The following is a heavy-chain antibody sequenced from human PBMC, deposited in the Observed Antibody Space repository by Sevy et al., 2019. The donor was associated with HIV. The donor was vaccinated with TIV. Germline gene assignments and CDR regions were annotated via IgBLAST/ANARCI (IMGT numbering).Heavy chain of an antibody. CDR3: ARDPAIAAAVTFDN. CDR1: GFIFSSYS. J-gene: IGHJ4*02. CDR2: ISSSSKYI. D-gene: IGHD6-13*01. Sequence: GGSLRLSCAASGFIFSSYSINWVRQAPGKGLDWVSSISSSSKYIYYADSVKGRFTISRDNAKNSLYLQMNSLRAEETAVYYCARDPAIAAAVTFDNWGQGTLVTVSS. V-gene: IGHV3-21*01.